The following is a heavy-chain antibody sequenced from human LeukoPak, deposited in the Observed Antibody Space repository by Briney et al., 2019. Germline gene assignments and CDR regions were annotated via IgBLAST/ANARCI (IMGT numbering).Heavy chain of an antibody. D-gene: IGHD4-17*01. Sequence: PGGSLRLSCAASGFTFSSYWMHWVRQAPGKGLVWVSRINSDGSSASYADSVKGRFTISRDNAKNTLYLQMNSLRAEDTAGYYCARDRGLPHRHFDYWGQGTLVTVSS. V-gene: IGHV3-74*01. J-gene: IGHJ4*02. CDR1: GFTFSSYW. CDR3: ARDRGLPHRHFDY. CDR2: INSDGSSA.